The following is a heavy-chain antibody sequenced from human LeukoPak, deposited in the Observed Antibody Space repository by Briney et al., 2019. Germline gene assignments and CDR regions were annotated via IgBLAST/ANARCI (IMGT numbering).Heavy chain of an antibody. V-gene: IGHV1-2*02. CDR2: INPNSGGT. CDR3: ARASYGGNSEDYFDY. CDR1: GYTFTGYY. D-gene: IGHD4-23*01. J-gene: IGHJ4*02. Sequence: ASVKVSCKASGYTFTGYYMHWVRQAPGQGLEWMGWINPNSGGTNYAQKFQGRVTMTRDTSISTAYMELSRLRSDDTAVYYCARASYGGNSEDYFDYWGQGTPVTVSS.